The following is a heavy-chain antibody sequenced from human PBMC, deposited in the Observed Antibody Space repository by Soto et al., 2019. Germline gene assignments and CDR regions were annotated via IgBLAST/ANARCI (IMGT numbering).Heavy chain of an antibody. CDR1: GFTFSGRS. D-gene: IGHD3-10*01. CDR2: IDNAGTDS. V-gene: IGHV3-74*01. CDR3: ARGWFGPDV. J-gene: IGHJ6*04. Sequence: EVQLVESGGGLVQPGGSLRLSCAASGFTFSGRSMHWVRQAPGKGLVWVSGIDNAGTDSTYADSVKGRFTSSRDNANNPLYLHMNSLGFEYTAVYYCARGWFGPDVWGKGTTVTVSS.